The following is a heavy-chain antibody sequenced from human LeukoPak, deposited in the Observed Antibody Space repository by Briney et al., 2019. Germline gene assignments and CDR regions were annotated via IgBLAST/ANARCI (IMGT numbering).Heavy chain of an antibody. Sequence: ASVKVSYKASGYTFTGYYMHWVRQAPGQGLEWMEWINPNSGDTNYAQKFQGRVTVTRDTSISTAYMELSRLRSDDTAVYYCARVASSGWYVHPTLDYWGQGTLVTVSS. V-gene: IGHV1-2*02. J-gene: IGHJ4*02. CDR1: GYTFTGYY. CDR3: ARVASSGWYVHPTLDY. D-gene: IGHD6-19*01. CDR2: INPNSGDT.